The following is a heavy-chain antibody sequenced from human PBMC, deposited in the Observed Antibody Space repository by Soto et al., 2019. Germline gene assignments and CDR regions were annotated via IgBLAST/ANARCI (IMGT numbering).Heavy chain of an antibody. CDR3: ARAPSSSWYAP. Sequence: VASVKVSCKASGGTFTNYAFSWVRQAPGQGLEWLGGIIPIFGTADYAQKFQGRVTITADEPTSTVHMELSSLRSDDTAVYYCARAPSSSWYAPWGQGTLVTVSS. CDR1: GGTFTNYA. D-gene: IGHD6-13*01. J-gene: IGHJ5*02. CDR2: IIPIFGTA. V-gene: IGHV1-69*13.